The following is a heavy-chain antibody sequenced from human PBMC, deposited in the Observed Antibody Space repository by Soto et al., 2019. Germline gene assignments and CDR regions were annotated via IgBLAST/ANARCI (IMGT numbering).Heavy chain of an antibody. V-gene: IGHV1-69*12. D-gene: IGHD3-22*01. CDR2: IIPIFGTA. Sequence: QVQLVQSGAEVKKPGSSVKVSCKASGGTFSSYAISWVRQAPGQGLEWMGGIIPIFGTANYAQKFQGRVTITADESTSTAYMELSSLRSEDTAVYYCASSPNYYDNSGYNFQHWSQGTLVTVSS. CDR3: ASSPNYYDNSGYNFQH. CDR1: GGTFSSYA. J-gene: IGHJ1*01.